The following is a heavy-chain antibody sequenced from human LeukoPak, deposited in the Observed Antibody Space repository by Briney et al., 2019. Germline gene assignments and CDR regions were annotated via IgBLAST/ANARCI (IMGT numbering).Heavy chain of an antibody. V-gene: IGHV3-21*01. CDR1: GFTFSTYG. CDR2: ITSSSRSI. Sequence: GGSLRLSCAASGFTFSTYGMSWLRQAPGKGLEWVSSITSSSRSIYYADSVKGRFTVSIDHAKNSLFLQMSSLRAEDTAVYYCARDRNTPIDYWGQGTLVTVSS. D-gene: IGHD5-18*01. CDR3: ARDRNTPIDY. J-gene: IGHJ4*02.